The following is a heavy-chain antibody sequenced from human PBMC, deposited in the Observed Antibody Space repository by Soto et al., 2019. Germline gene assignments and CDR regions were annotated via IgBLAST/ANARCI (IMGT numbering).Heavy chain of an antibody. CDR3: AKEKDYDYVWGSYRYTSDY. CDR2: ISGSGST. D-gene: IGHD3-16*02. CDR1: GFTFSSYA. J-gene: IGHJ4*02. Sequence: GSLRLCCPASGFTFSSYAMSRVRQAPGKGLEWVSAISGSGSTFYADSVKGRFTISRDNSKNTLYLQMNSLRAEDTAVYYCAKEKDYDYVWGSYRYTSDYWGQGTLVTVSS. V-gene: IGHV3-23*01.